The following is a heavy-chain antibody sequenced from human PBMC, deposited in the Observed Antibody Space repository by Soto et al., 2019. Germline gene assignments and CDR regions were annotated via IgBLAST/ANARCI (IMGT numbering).Heavy chain of an antibody. J-gene: IGHJ4*02. CDR3: AKGARFPGESCS. CDR1: GFTFSSYA. CDR2: ISGSGGST. Sequence: EVQLLESGGGLVQPGGSLRLSCAASGFTFSSYAMSWVRQAPGKGLEWVSAISGSGGSTYYADSVKGRFTISRDNSKNPLYMQMNSLRAEDTAVYYCAKGARFPGESCSWGQGTLVTVSS. D-gene: IGHD2-15*01. V-gene: IGHV3-23*01.